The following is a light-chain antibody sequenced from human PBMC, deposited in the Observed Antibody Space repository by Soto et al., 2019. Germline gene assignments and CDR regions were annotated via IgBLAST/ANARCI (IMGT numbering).Light chain of an antibody. CDR3: QKRSNWPLT. CDR1: QSVSTY. V-gene: IGKV3-11*01. J-gene: IGKJ4*01. Sequence: EIVLTQSPATLSLSPGERATLSCRASQSVSTYLAWYQQKPGQAPRLLIYDASNRAARIPARFSGSGSGTDFTLTISSLEPQDFAVYFCQKRSNWPLTFGGGNKVEIK. CDR2: DAS.